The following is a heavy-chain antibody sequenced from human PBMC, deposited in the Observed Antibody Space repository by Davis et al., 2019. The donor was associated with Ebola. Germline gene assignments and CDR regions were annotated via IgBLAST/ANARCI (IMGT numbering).Heavy chain of an antibody. D-gene: IGHD3-10*01. Sequence: GESLKISCKGSGYSFTSYWIGWVRQMPGKGLEWMGIIYPGDSDTRYSPSFQGQVTISADKSISTAYLQWSSLKASDTAMYYCARLRGSSPDDAFDMGAKGQWSPSLQ. CDR2: IYPGDSDT. CDR3: ARLRGSSPDDAFDM. CDR1: GYSFTSYW. V-gene: IGHV5-51*01. J-gene: IGHJ3*02.